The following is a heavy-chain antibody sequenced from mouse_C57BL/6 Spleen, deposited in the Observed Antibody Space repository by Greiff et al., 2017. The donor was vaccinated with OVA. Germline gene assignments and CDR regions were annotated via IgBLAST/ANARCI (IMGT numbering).Heavy chain of an antibody. CDR1: GFTFSSYA. CDR3: AREGGGWFAY. Sequence: EVKLMESGGGLVKPGGSLKLSCAASGFTFSSYAMSWVRQTPEKRLEWVATISDGGGYTYYPDNVKGRFTISRDNAKNNLYLQMSHLKSEDTAMYYCAREGGGWFAYWGQGTLVTVSA. V-gene: IGHV5-4*01. CDR2: ISDGGGYT. J-gene: IGHJ3*01.